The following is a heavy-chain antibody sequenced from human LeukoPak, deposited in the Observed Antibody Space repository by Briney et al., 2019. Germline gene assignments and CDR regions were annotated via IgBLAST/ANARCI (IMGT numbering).Heavy chain of an antibody. D-gene: IGHD1-26*01. Sequence: GGSLRLSCAASGFTFSSYGMHWVRQAPGKGLEWVAFIRYDGSNKYYADSVKGRFTISRDNSKNTLYLQMNSLRAEDTAVYYCAKDRAGIVGANYYYYGMDVWGQGTTVTVSS. CDR1: GFTFSSYG. CDR3: AKDRAGIVGANYYYYGMDV. J-gene: IGHJ6*02. V-gene: IGHV3-30*02. CDR2: IRYDGSNK.